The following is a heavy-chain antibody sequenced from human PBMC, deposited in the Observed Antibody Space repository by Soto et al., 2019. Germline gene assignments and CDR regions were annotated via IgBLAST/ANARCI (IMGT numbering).Heavy chain of an antibody. D-gene: IGHD2-8*01. Sequence: GASVKVSCKASGGTFSSYAISWVRQAPGQGLEWMGGIIPIFDTANYAQKFQGRVTITEDASAGTAYMELSSLRSEDTAVYYCATAVGLMGSKTAFDIWGQGTKVTVSS. CDR3: ATAVGLMGSKTAFDI. CDR1: GGTFSSYA. J-gene: IGHJ3*02. V-gene: IGHV1-69*13. CDR2: IIPIFDTA.